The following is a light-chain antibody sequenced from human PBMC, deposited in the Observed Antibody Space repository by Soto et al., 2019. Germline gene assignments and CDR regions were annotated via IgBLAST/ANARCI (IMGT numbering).Light chain of an antibody. Sequence: QSVLTQPPSVSGAPEQTVTISCTGSSSNIGAGYDVHWYQHLPGTAPKLLIYGNNNRPSGVPDRFSGSKSGTSASLAITGLQAEDETDYYCQSFDSSLGGSVFGGGTKVTVL. V-gene: IGLV1-40*01. CDR3: QSFDSSLGGSV. CDR2: GNN. J-gene: IGLJ2*01. CDR1: SSNIGAGYD.